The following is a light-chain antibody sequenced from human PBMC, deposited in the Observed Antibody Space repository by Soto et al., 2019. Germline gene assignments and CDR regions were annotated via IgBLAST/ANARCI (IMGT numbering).Light chain of an antibody. CDR1: SSNIGNNY. Sequence: QSVLTQPPSVSAAPGQKVTISCSGSSSNIGNNYVSWNQQLPGTAPKLLIYDNNKRPSGIPDRFSGSKSGTSATLGITGLQTGDEADYYCGTWDSSLSAGRVFGTGTKVTVL. CDR2: DNN. CDR3: GTWDSSLSAGRV. J-gene: IGLJ1*01. V-gene: IGLV1-51*01.